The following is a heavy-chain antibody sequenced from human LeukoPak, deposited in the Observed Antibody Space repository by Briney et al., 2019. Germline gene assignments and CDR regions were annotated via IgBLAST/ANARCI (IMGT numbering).Heavy chain of an antibody. CDR2: IQFDGSHK. V-gene: IGHV3-30*02. Sequence: GGSLRLSCAASGFTFSTYDMHWVRQAPGQGLEWVAFIQFDGSHKYYADSVKGRFTISRDNAKNSLYLQMNSLRAEDTAVYYCARGRRTGTTYGPWGQGTLVTVSS. CDR1: GFTFSTYD. D-gene: IGHD1-7*01. CDR3: ARGRRTGTTYGP. J-gene: IGHJ5*02.